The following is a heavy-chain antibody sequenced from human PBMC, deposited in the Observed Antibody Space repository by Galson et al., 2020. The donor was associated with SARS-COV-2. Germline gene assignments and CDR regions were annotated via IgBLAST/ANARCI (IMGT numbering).Heavy chain of an antibody. CDR1: GFRFTSYV. CDR3: VKGRGVVGAAGGF. Sequence: GGSLRLSCAASGFRFTSYVMNWVRQAPGKGLEWVSTISASGGTPYYADSVKGRFTISRDNSKNTLYLEMKNLRVEDTAQYHCVKGRGVVGAAGGFGGQGALVTGSS. CDR2: ISASGGTP. D-gene: IGHD1-26*01. V-gene: IGHV3-23*01. J-gene: IGHJ4*02.